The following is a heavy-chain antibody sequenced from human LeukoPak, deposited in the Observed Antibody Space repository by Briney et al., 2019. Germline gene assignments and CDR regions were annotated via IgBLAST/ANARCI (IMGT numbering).Heavy chain of an antibody. Sequence: GGSLRLSCAASGFTFSGSAMHWVRQASGKGLEWVGRIRSKANSYATEYAASVKGRFTISRDESKKTVYLQMNSLKTEDTALYYCITRGVVVATDDAFDIWGQGTLVTVSS. CDR2: IRSKANSYAT. CDR1: GFTFSGSA. CDR3: ITRGVVVATDDAFDI. V-gene: IGHV3-73*01. J-gene: IGHJ3*02. D-gene: IGHD2-15*01.